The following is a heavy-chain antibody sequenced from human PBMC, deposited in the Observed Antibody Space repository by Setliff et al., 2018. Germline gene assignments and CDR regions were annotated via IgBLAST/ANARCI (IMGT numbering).Heavy chain of an antibody. CDR2: IYHDG. D-gene: IGHD1-1*01. Sequence: SETLSLTCTVSGASINSRSWWSWVRQPPGKGLEWIGEIYHDGNDKHTPSVHYSPSLKSRVTISIDKSNNQFSLKLTSMTAADTAVYYCAKGGGRYHSDSWGQGILVTVSS. CDR3: AKGGGRYHSDS. J-gene: IGHJ4*02. CDR1: GASINSRSW. V-gene: IGHV4-4*02.